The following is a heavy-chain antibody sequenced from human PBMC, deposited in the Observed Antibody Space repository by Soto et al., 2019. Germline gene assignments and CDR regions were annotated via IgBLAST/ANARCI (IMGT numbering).Heavy chain of an antibody. V-gene: IGHV4-39*01. Sequence: SETLSLTCTVSGGSISSSSYYWGWIRQPPGKGLEWIGSIYYSGSTYYNPSLKSRVTISVDTSKNQFSLKLSSVTAADTAVYYCARLMYYYGSGSYSFDYWGQGTLVTVSS. D-gene: IGHD3-10*01. CDR3: ARLMYYYGSGSYSFDY. J-gene: IGHJ4*02. CDR2: IYYSGST. CDR1: GGSISSSSYY.